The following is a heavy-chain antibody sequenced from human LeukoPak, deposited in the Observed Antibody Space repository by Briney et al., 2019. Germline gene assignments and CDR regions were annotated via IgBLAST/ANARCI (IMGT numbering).Heavy chain of an antibody. J-gene: IGHJ4*02. D-gene: IGHD5-18*01. CDR1: GYTLTELS. CDR3: ATQRGYSYGYDGRAYYFDY. Sequence: ASVKVSCKVSGYTLTELSMHWVRQAPGKGLEWMGGFDPEDGETIYAQKFQGRVTMTEVTSTDTAYMELSSLRSEDTAVYYCATQRGYSYGYDGRAYYFDYWGQGTLVTVSS. V-gene: IGHV1-24*01. CDR2: FDPEDGET.